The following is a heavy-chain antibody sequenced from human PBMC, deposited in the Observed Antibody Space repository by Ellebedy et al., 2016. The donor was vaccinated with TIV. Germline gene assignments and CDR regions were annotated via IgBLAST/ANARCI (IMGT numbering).Heavy chain of an antibody. CDR2: INPDSGVT. V-gene: IGHV1-2*02. J-gene: IGHJ6*02. Sequence: ASVKVSCKASGYTFTANYVHWVRQAPGQGPEWMGWINPDSGVTNFAQKFQGRVTMNRDTSVNTAYMELSRLESDDTAVYYCARVRRGSSGMDVWGQGTTVTVS. D-gene: IGHD6-13*01. CDR1: GYTFTANY. CDR3: ARVRRGSSGMDV.